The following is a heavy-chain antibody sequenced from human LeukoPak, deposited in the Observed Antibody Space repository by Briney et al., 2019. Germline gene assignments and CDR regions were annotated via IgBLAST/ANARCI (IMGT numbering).Heavy chain of an antibody. CDR2: MNPNSGNT. CDR1: GYSFTTYD. D-gene: IGHD5-18*01. Sequence: GVSVNVSCKASGYSFTTYDINWVRQATGQGLEWMGWMNPNSGNTGYAQRFQGRVTMTRDTSISTAYMELNSLTSEDTAVYYCAKNVRDTGTFDYWGQGTLVTVSS. CDR3: AKNVRDTGTFDY. V-gene: IGHV1-8*01. J-gene: IGHJ4*02.